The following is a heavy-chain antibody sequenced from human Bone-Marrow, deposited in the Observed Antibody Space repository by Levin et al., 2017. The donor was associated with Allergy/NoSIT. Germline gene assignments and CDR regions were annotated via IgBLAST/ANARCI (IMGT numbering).Heavy chain of an antibody. CDR3: ASLGYCSGGSCFWPDADGDADGT. CDR1: GGTFTNYA. Sequence: SVKVSCKASGGTFTNYAINWVRQAPGQGLEWMGGIIPIFGTAFYAEKFQGRVTIIADESTTTSHLELSSLRSEDTAIYYCASLGYCSGGSCFWPDADGDADGTWGQGTRVIVSS. CDR2: IIPIFGTA. J-gene: IGHJ5*02. D-gene: IGHD2-15*01. V-gene: IGHV1-69*13.